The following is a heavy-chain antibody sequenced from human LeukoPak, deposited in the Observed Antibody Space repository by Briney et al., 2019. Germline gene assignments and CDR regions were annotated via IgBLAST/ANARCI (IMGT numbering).Heavy chain of an antibody. J-gene: IGHJ6*03. CDR1: GGSISSGSYY. Sequence: SETLSLTCTVSGGSISSGSYYWSWIRQPAGKGLEWIGRIYTSGSTNYNPSLKSRVTISVDTSKNQFSLKLSSVTAADTAVYYCARDLGYYYYYYYMDVWGKGTTVTVFS. V-gene: IGHV4-61*02. CDR2: IYTSGST. CDR3: ARDLGYYYYYYYMDV.